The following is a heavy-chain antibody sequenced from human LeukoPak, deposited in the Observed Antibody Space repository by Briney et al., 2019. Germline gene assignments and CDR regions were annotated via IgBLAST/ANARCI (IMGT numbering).Heavy chain of an antibody. CDR1: GYSFTDYW. D-gene: IGHD1-20*01. J-gene: IGHJ4*02. Sequence: GESPKISCKGSGYSFTDYWIGWARQMPGKGPEWMGIIFPGDSDTRYSPSFEGQVTISVDKSISTAYLQWSSLKASDTAMYFCARTSRYNTRKGFDYWGQGSLVTVSS. V-gene: IGHV5-51*01. CDR2: IFPGDSDT. CDR3: ARTSRYNTRKGFDY.